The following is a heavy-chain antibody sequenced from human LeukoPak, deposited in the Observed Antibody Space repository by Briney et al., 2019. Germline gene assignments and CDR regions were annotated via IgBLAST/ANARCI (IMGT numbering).Heavy chain of an antibody. CDR3: AREIWFGELFWFDP. V-gene: IGHV3-7*01. CDR2: IKQDGSEK. D-gene: IGHD3-10*01. CDR1: GFTFSSYW. Sequence: GGSLRLSCAASGFTFSSYWMSWVRQAPGKGLEWVANIKQDGSEKYYVDSVKGRFTISRDNAKNSLYLQMNSLRAEDTAVYYCAREIWFGELFWFDPWGQGTLVTVSS. J-gene: IGHJ5*02.